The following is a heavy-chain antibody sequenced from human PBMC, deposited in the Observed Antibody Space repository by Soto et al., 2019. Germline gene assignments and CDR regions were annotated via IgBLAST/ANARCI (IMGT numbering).Heavy chain of an antibody. V-gene: IGHV3-48*04. CDR1: GFTFNSHT. J-gene: IGHJ4*02. Sequence: EVQLVESGGGLVQPGGSLRLSCVASGFTFNSHTMNWVRQAPGKGLEWLSYISDSSSTIYYADSVKGRFTISRDNAKNSLYLRMNSLRADDPAVYYCAREVGATGYWGQGTLVTVSS. D-gene: IGHD1-26*01. CDR2: ISDSSSTI. CDR3: AREVGATGY.